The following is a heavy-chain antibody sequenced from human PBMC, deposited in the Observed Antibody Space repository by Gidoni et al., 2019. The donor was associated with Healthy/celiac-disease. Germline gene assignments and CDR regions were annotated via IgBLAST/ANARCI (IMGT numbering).Heavy chain of an antibody. Sequence: QVTLRESGPSLVKPTQTLTLTCTFSGFSLSTSGMCVSWIRQPPGKALEWLARIDWDDDKYYSTSLKTRLTISKDTSKNQVVLTMTNMDPVDTATYYCARFPTVTPVYYGMDVWGQGTTGTVSS. J-gene: IGHJ6*02. V-gene: IGHV2-70*15. CDR1: GFSLSTSGMC. D-gene: IGHD4-17*01. CDR3: ARFPTVTPVYYGMDV. CDR2: IDWDDDK.